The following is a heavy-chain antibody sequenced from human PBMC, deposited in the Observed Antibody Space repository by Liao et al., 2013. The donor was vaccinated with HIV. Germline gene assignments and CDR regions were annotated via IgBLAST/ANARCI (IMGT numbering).Heavy chain of an antibody. J-gene: IGHJ6*03. V-gene: IGHV4-61*02. CDR3: ARNYYYMDF. CDR2: IYTSGST. Sequence: QVQLQESGPGLVKPSQTLSLTCTVSGGSISSGSYYWSWIRQPAGKGLEWIGRIYTSGSTNYNPSLKSRVTMSADTSKNQFSLKLTSVTAADTAVYYCARNYYYMDFWGKGTTVTVSS. CDR1: GGSISSGSYY.